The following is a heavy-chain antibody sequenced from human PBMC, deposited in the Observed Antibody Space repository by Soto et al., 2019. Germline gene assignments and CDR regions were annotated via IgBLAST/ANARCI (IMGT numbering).Heavy chain of an antibody. CDR3: AHTLGSSWPKDAFDI. D-gene: IGHD6-13*01. J-gene: IGHJ3*02. CDR2: IYWDDDK. Sequence: QITLQESGPTLLTPTQTLTLTCTFSGFSLSTSGVGVGWIRQPPGKALEWLALIYWDDDKRYSPSLKSRLTITKDTSQNQVVLTMTNMDPVDTATYSCAHTLGSSWPKDAFDIWGQGTMVTVSS. V-gene: IGHV2-5*02. CDR1: GFSLSTSGVG.